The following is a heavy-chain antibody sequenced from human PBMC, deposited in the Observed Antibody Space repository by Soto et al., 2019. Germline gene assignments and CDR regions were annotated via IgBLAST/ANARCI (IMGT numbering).Heavy chain of an antibody. Sequence: QVQLQESGPGLVKPSGTLSLTCAVSSGSISSSNWWSWVRQPPGKGLEWIGEISHSGSTNYNPSLKSRDTISVDKSKNQFSLKLNSVTAADTAVYYCARRPGYYWYFDLWGRGTLVTVSS. J-gene: IGHJ2*01. CDR3: ARRPGYYWYFDL. CDR1: SGSISSSNW. D-gene: IGHD6-25*01. CDR2: ISHSGST. V-gene: IGHV4-4*02.